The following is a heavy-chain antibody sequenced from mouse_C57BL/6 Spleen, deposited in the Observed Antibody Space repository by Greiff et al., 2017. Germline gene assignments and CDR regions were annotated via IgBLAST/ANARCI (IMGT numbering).Heavy chain of an antibody. CDR3: VSCYYGSSYGYLVV. Sequence: VQLQQSGPELVQPGDSVKISCKASGYSFTDCFMNWVLQSHGKSLEWLGRINPYNGDTFYNQKFKGKATLTVDKSSSTAHMELRSLTSEESAVYYCVSCYYGSSYGYLVVWGIGSPFTVSS. D-gene: IGHD1-1*01. V-gene: IGHV1-20*01. CDR1: GYSFTDCF. J-gene: IGHJ1*02. CDR2: INPYNGDT.